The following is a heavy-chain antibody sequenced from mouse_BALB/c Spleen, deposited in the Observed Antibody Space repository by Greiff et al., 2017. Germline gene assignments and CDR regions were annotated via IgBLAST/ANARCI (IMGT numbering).Heavy chain of an antibody. CDR3: ARSGLYYDYDY. D-gene: IGHD2-4*01. J-gene: IGHJ2*01. CDR1: GYTFTSYW. CDR2: INPSTGYT. Sequence: VQLQQSGAELAKPGASVKMSCKASGYTFTSYWMHWVKQRPGQGLEWIGYINPSTGYTEYNQKFKDKATLTADKSSSTAYMQLSSLTSEDSAVYYCARSGLYYDYDYWGQGTTLTVSS. V-gene: IGHV1-7*01.